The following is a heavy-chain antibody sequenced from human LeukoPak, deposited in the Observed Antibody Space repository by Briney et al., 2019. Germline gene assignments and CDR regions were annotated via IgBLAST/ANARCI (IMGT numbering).Heavy chain of an antibody. CDR1: GGSISSGSYY. V-gene: IGHV4-61*02. J-gene: IGHJ4*02. CDR3: ARGSGERWLQYNDY. Sequence: SQTLSLTCTVSGGSISSGSYYWSCIRQPAGKGLECIGRIYTSGSTNYNPSLKSRVTISVDTSKNQFSLKLSSVTAADTAVYYCARGSGERWLQYNDYWGQGTLVTVSS. D-gene: IGHD5-24*01. CDR2: IYTSGST.